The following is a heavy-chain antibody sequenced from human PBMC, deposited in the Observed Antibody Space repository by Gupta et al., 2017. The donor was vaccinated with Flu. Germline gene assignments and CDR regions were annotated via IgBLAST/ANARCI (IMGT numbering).Heavy chain of an antibody. CDR1: GCTFSDHY. CDR2: SRDRADTYTT. V-gene: IGHV3-72*01. Sequence: EVQLVESGGGLVQPGGSLRLSCTASGCTFSDHYLAWVRQAPRKGLEWVGRSRDRADTYTTEYAASVKGRFTISRDDSKNSLYLQMNSLKTEDTAVYYCARSTTTAGSYVLFDYWGQGTLVTVSS. D-gene: IGHD3-9*01. J-gene: IGHJ4*02. CDR3: ARSTTTAGSYVLFDY.